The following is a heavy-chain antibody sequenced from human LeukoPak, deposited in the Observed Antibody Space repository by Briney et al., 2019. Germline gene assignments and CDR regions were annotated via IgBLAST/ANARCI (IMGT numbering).Heavy chain of an antibody. J-gene: IGHJ3*02. D-gene: IGHD4-17*01. CDR3: AKDWGPYGDYRPDAFDI. V-gene: IGHV3-23*01. CDR1: GFTFSSYA. CDR2: ISGSVGTT. Sequence: GGSLRLSCAASGFTFSSYAMTWVRQAPRKVLGWVSAISGSVGTTYYADSVKGRFTISRDNSKNTLYLQMNSLRAEDTAVYYCAKDWGPYGDYRPDAFDIWGQGTMVTVSS.